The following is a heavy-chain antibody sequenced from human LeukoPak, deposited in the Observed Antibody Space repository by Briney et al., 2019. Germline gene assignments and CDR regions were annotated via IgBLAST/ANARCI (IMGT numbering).Heavy chain of an antibody. D-gene: IGHD1-26*01. J-gene: IGHJ5*01. CDR2: INPKNGDT. CDR1: GYTFTDYF. V-gene: IGHV1-2*02. Sequence: WASVKVSCKASGYTFTDYFMHWLRQAPGQGLEWMGWINPKNGDTNYAQNFQGRVTMTRDTSILTVYMEVSSLRSDDTAVYYCAKGRLSGSYNRFESWGQGTLVTVSS. CDR3: AKGRLSGSYNRFES.